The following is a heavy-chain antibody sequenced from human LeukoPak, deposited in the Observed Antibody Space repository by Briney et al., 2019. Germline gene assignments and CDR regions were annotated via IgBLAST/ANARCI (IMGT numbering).Heavy chain of an antibody. Sequence: SETLSLTCTVSGGSISSYYWSWIRQPPGKGLEWIGYIYYSGSTNYNPSLKSRVTISVDTSKNQFSLKLSSVTAADTAVYYCAREVIVVVGGGPVHYYYMDVWGKGTTVTVSS. J-gene: IGHJ6*03. CDR1: GGSISSYY. D-gene: IGHD2-2*01. CDR3: AREVIVVVGGGPVHYYYMDV. V-gene: IGHV4-59*01. CDR2: IYYSGST.